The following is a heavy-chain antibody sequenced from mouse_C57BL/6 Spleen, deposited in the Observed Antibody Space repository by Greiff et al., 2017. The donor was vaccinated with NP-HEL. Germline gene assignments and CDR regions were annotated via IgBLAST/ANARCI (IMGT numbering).Heavy chain of an antibody. CDR1: GYTFTSYW. CDR2: IDPSDSYT. V-gene: IGHV1-69*01. J-gene: IGHJ1*03. Sequence: QVQLQQPGAELVMPGASVKLSCKASGYTFTSYWMHWVKQRPGQGLEWIGEIDPSDSYTNYNQKFKGKSTLTVDKSSSTAYMQLSSLTSEDSAVYYCARRPTVLHWYFDVWGTGTTVTVSS. D-gene: IGHD1-1*01. CDR3: ARRPTVLHWYFDV.